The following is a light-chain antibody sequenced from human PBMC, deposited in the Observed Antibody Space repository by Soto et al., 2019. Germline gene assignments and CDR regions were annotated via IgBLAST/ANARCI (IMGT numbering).Light chain of an antibody. CDR1: SSDVGGYNY. J-gene: IGLJ3*02. Sequence: QSVLTQPASVSGSPGQSITISCTGTSSDVGGYNYVSWYQQHPGKAPKLMIYEVSKRPSGVPDRFSGSKSGITASLTVSGLQAEDEADYYCNSYAGSNNWAFGGGTKLTVL. CDR2: EVS. V-gene: IGLV2-8*01. CDR3: NSYAGSNNWA.